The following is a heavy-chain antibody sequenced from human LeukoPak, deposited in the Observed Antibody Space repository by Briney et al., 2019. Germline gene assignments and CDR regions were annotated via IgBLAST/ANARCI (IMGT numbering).Heavy chain of an antibody. Sequence: SQTLSLTCAVDGPSFSGYYWTWIRQPPGKGLEWIGFISYSGNTNYRPSLRSRVNISLDTCKDQFSLKLISVTAADTAVYYCARGVGSGYTDYWGQGALVTVSS. CDR3: ARGVGSGYTDY. V-gene: IGHV4-59*01. J-gene: IGHJ4*02. CDR1: GPSFSGYY. D-gene: IGHD3-22*01. CDR2: ISYSGNT.